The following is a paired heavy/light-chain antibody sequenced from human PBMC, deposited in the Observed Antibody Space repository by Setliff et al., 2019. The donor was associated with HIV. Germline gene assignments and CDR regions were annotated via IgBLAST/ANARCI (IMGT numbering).Light chain of an antibody. Sequence: DIVMTQSPRSLSVTPGEPASISCRSSQSLLHSNGYNYLDWFLQKPGQSPQVLIYLGSNRASGVPDRFSGSGSGTTFTLRISRVEAEDVGIYYCMQARQTPNTFGGGTRVEIK. CDR2: LGS. CDR3: MQARQTPNT. CDR1: QSLLHSNGYNY. V-gene: IGKV2-28*01. J-gene: IGKJ4*01.
Heavy chain of an antibody. Sequence: QVQLVQSGNEMKKPGASVKVSCKASGYTFTNYGISWMRQAPGQGLEWMGWINTYKGNTNYEQKFQGRVTMTTDTSTRTAYMELRGLRTDDTAVYYCLRDTRLSGTKAFYYQMDVWGKGTTVIVSS. V-gene: IGHV1-18*01. CDR3: LRDTRLSGTKAFYYQMDV. CDR1: GYTFTNYG. CDR2: INTYKGNT. J-gene: IGHJ6*03. D-gene: IGHD3-10*01.